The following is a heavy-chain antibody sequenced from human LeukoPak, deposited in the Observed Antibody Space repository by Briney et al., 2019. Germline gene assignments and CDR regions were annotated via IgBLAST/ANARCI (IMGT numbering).Heavy chain of an antibody. V-gene: IGHV3-23*01. D-gene: IGHD3-16*02. J-gene: IGHJ4*02. Sequence: PGGSLRLSCAASGFTFSSYAMSWVRQAPGKGLEWVSAISGSGGSTYYADSVKGRFTISRDNPKNTLYLQMNSLRDEDTAVYYCASGVYDYVWGSYRRFSSEFDYWGQGTLVTVSS. CDR2: ISGSGGST. CDR3: ASGVYDYVWGSYRRFSSEFDY. CDR1: GFTFSSYA.